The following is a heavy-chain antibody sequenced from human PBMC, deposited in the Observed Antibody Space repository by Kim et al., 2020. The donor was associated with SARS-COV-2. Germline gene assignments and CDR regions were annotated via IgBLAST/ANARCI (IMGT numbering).Heavy chain of an antibody. CDR1: GFTVSSNY. V-gene: IGHV3-66*01. CDR3: ARDGKYSSSSWDHYYYYGMDV. Sequence: GWSLRLSCAASGFTVSSNYMSWVRQAPGKGLEWVSVIYSGGSTYYADSVKGRFTISRDNSKNTLYLQMNSLRAEDTAVYYCARDGKYSSSSWDHYYYYGMDVWGQGTTVTVSS. D-gene: IGHD6-6*01. J-gene: IGHJ6*02. CDR2: IYSGGST.